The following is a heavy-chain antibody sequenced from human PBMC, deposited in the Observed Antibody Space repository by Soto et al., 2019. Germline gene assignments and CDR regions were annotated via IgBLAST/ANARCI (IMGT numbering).Heavy chain of an antibody. D-gene: IGHD6-13*01. CDR3: AKDGPGYSSSWYNWFDP. V-gene: IGHV3-23*01. J-gene: IGHJ5*02. CDR2: ISGSGGST. CDR1: GFTFSSYA. Sequence: EVQLLESGGGLVQPGGSLRLSCAASGFTFSSYAMSWVRQAPGKGLEWVSAISGSGGSTYYADSVKGRFTISRDNSKNPLYLQMNSLRAEDTAVYYCAKDGPGYSSSWYNWFDPWGQGTLVTVSS.